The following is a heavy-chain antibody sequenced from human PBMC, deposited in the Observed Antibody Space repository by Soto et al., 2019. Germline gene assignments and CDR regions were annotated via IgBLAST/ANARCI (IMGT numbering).Heavy chain of an antibody. CDR3: ARGVGAYYFDY. V-gene: IGHV1-69*01. J-gene: IGHJ4*02. Sequence: QVQLVQSGAEVKKPGSSVKVSCKASGGTFSTYAITWVRQAPGQGLEWLGGIIPIFGTTDYARKFQGRVTITAAESTSTVFIDLSSLTSEDTAVYSCARGVGAYYFDYWGQGTLVTVSS. CDR2: IIPIFGTT. D-gene: IGHD1-26*01. CDR1: GGTFSTYA.